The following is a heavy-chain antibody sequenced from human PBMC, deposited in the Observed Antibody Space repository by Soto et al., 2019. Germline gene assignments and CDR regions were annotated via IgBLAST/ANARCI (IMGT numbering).Heavy chain of an antibody. CDR2: IYYSGST. D-gene: IGHD2-2*01. CDR3: ARLYGYCIRNSCHGHYAMDV. V-gene: IGHV4-31*03. Sequence: PSETLSLTCTVSGGSISSGGYYWSWIRQHPGKGLEWIGYIYYSGSTYYNPSLKSRVTISVDTSKNQFSLKLSSVTAADAAVYYCARLYGYCIRNSCHGHYAMDVWGQGTTVTVS. J-gene: IGHJ6*02. CDR1: GGSISSGGYY.